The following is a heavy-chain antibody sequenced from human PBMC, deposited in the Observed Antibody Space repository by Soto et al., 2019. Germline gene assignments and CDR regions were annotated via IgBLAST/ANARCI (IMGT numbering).Heavy chain of an antibody. CDR3: ARIGPYCGGDCYPDFDF. CDR2: VSGSGGGT. D-gene: IGHD2-21*02. V-gene: IGHV3-23*01. Sequence: EVQLLESGGGLVQPGGSLTLSCAASGFTFNTYGMTWVRQAPGKGLEWVSTVSGSGGGTYYADSVKGRFTISRVNSNNTMYRQMSNLRAEDTAVYFCARIGPYCGGDCYPDFDFWGLGTPVTVSS. J-gene: IGHJ4*02. CDR1: GFTFNTYG.